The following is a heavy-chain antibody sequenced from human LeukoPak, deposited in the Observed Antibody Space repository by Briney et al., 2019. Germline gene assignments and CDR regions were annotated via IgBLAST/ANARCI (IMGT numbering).Heavy chain of an antibody. Sequence: PGGSLRLSCAASGFTFSTYWMHWVRQAPGKGLVWVSHINTDGRTTNYADSVKGRFTVSRDNAKNTLYLQMNSLRAEDTAVYYCARDLNIAAAGGNAFDIWGQGTMVTVSS. CDR1: GFTFSTYW. CDR3: ARDLNIAAAGGNAFDI. J-gene: IGHJ3*02. CDR2: INTDGRTT. V-gene: IGHV3-74*01. D-gene: IGHD6-13*01.